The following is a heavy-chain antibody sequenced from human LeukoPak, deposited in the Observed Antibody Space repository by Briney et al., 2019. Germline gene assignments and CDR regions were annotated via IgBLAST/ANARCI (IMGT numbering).Heavy chain of an antibody. D-gene: IGHD3-10*01. Sequence: PSETLSLTCTVSDGSISSGTYYWGWVRQPLGKGLEWIGSIYYSGSTYYNPSLKSRVTISVDTSKNQFSLKLSSVTAADTAVYYCARDKDYYADYWGQGTLVTVSS. J-gene: IGHJ4*02. CDR2: IYYSGST. CDR1: DGSISSGTYY. CDR3: ARDKDYYADY. V-gene: IGHV4-39*07.